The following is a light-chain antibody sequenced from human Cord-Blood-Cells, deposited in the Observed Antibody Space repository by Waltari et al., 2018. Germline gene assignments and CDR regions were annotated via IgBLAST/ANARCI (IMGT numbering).Light chain of an antibody. Sequence: QSALTQPPSASGSPGQSVTIPCTGTSSAVGGYNYVSWYQQHPGKAPKLMIYEVSKRPSGVPDRFSGSKSGNTASLTVSGLQAEDEADYYCSSYAGSNNRVFGGGTKLTVL. CDR2: EVS. CDR1: SSAVGGYNY. J-gene: IGLJ3*02. V-gene: IGLV2-8*01. CDR3: SSYAGSNNRV.